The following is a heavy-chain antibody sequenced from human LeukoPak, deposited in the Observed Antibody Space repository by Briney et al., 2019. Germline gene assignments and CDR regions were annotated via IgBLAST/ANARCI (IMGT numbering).Heavy chain of an antibody. Sequence: GASVKVSCKASGYTFTSYPSYDIDWVRQAPGQGLEWVGWMNPNSGNTGHAQKFQGRVTLTRDTSINTVYMELSSLRSEDTAVYYCARGFPDLLTTSSLGWFDPWGQGTLVTVSS. V-gene: IGHV1-8*01. CDR1: GYTFTSYPSYD. CDR2: MNPNSGNT. D-gene: IGHD3-9*01. CDR3: ARGFPDLLTTSSLGWFDP. J-gene: IGHJ5*02.